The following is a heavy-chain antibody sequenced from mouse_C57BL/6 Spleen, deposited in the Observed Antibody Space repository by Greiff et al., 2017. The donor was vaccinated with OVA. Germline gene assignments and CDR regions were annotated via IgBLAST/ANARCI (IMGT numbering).Heavy chain of an antibody. CDR1: GYTFTSYW. V-gene: IGHV1-64*01. J-gene: IGHJ3*01. D-gene: IGHD3-1*01. CDR2: IHPNSGST. CDR3: ARSGAPFAY. Sequence: QVQLQQPGAELVKPGASVKLSCKASGYTFTSYWMHWVKQRPGQGLEWIGMIHPNSGSTNYNEKFKSKATLTVDKSSSTAYMQLSSLTSEDSAVYDCARSGAPFAYWGQGTLVTVSA.